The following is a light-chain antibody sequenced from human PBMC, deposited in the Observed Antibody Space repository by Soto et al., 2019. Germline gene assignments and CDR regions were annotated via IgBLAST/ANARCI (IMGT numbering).Light chain of an antibody. CDR3: SSFTRSNSDV. V-gene: IGLV2-14*03. CDR2: DVS. J-gene: IGLJ1*01. Sequence: QSVLTQPASVAGSTGQSITISCTGTSSDVGAYNYVSWYQQHPGKVPKLMIYDVSDRPSGVSNRFSGSKSVNTASLTISGLQAEDEADYYCSSFTRSNSDVFGTGTKLTVL. CDR1: SSDVGAYNY.